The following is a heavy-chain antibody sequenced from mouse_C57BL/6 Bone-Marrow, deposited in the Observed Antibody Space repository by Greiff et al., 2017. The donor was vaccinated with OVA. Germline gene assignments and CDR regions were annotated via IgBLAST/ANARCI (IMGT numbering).Heavy chain of an antibody. CDR2: ISYSGST. CDR1: GYSITSDY. Sequence: DVKLQESGPGLAKPSQTLSLTCSVTGYSITSDYWNWIRKFPGNKLEYMGYISYSGSTYYNPSLKSRISITRDTSKNQYYLQLNSVTTEDTATYYCARYHYYGSSYPYYAMDYWGQGTSVTVSS. D-gene: IGHD1-1*01. CDR3: ARYHYYGSSYPYYAMDY. V-gene: IGHV3-8*01. J-gene: IGHJ4*01.